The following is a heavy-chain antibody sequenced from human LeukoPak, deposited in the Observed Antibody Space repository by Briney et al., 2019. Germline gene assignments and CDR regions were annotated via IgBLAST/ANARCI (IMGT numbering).Heavy chain of an antibody. V-gene: IGHV3-74*01. D-gene: IGHD5-12*01. Sequence: GGSLRLSCAASGITFSSYWMHWVRQAPGKGLVWVSRINSDGSSTSYADYVKGRFTISRDNSRNTLYLQMNSLRAEDTAIYYCAKGLRTPGSFFNYWGQGTLVTVSS. CDR2: INSDGSST. CDR3: AKGLRTPGSFFNY. J-gene: IGHJ4*02. CDR1: GITFSSYW.